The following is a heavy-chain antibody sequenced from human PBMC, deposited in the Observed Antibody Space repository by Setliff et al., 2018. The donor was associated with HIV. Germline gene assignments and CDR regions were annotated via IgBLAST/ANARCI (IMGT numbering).Heavy chain of an antibody. D-gene: IGHD1-26*01. CDR3: ARGTGSYSYFDS. J-gene: IGHJ4*02. CDR1: DVTPSNYA. CDR2: IIPVFATA. V-gene: IGHV1-69*13. Sequence: SVKVSCKVSDVTPSNYALNWVRQAPGQGLEWMGAIIPVFATANYAQKFQGRVTITADESTPTAYMELSSLTSEDTAVYFCARGTGSYSYFDSWGLGTLVTVSS.